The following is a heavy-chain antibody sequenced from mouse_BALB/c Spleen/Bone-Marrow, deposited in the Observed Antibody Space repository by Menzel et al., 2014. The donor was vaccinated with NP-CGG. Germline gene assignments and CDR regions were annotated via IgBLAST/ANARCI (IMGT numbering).Heavy chain of an antibody. J-gene: IGHJ3*01. CDR3: ATITTVAY. CDR2: ISGGGSYT. Sequence: EVQRVESGGGLVKPGGSLKLSCAVSGFTISSYGMSWGRQTPEKRLEWVATISGGGSYTYYPDSVKGRFTISRDNAKNNLYLQMSSLRSEDSALYYCATITTVAYWGQGTLVTVSA. D-gene: IGHD1-1*01. V-gene: IGHV5-9-2*01. CDR1: GFTISSYG.